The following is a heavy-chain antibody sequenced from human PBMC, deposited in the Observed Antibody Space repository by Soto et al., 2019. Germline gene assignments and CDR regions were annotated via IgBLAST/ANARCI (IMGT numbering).Heavy chain of an antibody. J-gene: IGHJ4*02. CDR3: ASALSVRGVDS. CDR2: ISAYNGNT. V-gene: IGHV1-18*01. Sequence: QVQLVQSGAEVKKPGASVKVSCKASGYTFTSYGITWVRQAPGQGLEWMGWISAYNGNTKYVQKLQGRVTMTTDTSTTKANMELRCMRADDTAVYYGASALSVRGVDSWGQGTLVTVSS. D-gene: IGHD3-10*01. CDR1: GYTFTSYG.